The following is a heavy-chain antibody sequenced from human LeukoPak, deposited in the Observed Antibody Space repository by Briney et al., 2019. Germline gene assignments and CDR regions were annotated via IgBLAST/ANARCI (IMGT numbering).Heavy chain of an antibody. J-gene: IGHJ6*02. D-gene: IGHD2-21*01. CDR1: GASLSSYY. V-gene: IGHV4-59*08. CDR2: TYYSGVT. Sequence: SETLSLNCTVSGASLSSYYWSWIRLPPGKGLEWIGSTYYSGVTNFNPSLKRRLAMSVDTSRNLFSLKLSSVTAADTAVYYCARREGSHYSVDIWGQGTTVTVSS. CDR3: ARREGSHYSVDI.